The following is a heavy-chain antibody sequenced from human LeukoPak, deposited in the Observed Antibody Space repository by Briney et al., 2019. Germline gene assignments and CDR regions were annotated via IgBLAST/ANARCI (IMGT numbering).Heavy chain of an antibody. V-gene: IGHV4-4*02. CDR3: ARGPLGTYGDYGSDDAFDI. J-gene: IGHJ3*02. CDR2: MYLSWTT. Sequence: SGTLSLTCAVSGGSISSINLWSWVRQPPGKGLEWIGEMYLSWTTHYNPSLKSRVTISIDKSRNQLSLELSSVTAADTAVYYCARGPLGTYGDYGSDDAFDIWGQGTMVTVSS. D-gene: IGHD4-17*01. CDR1: GGSISSINL.